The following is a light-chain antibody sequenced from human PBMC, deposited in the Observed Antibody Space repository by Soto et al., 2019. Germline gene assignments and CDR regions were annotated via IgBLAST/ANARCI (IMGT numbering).Light chain of an antibody. CDR3: QQYNNWRGT. Sequence: EIVMTQSPATVSVSPGERATLSCRASQSVSSNLAWYQQKPGQAPRLLIYGASTRATGIPARFSGSGTGTEFTLTISSLQSEDFAVYYCQQYNNWRGTFGQGTKVDIK. CDR1: QSVSSN. J-gene: IGKJ1*01. CDR2: GAS. V-gene: IGKV3-15*01.